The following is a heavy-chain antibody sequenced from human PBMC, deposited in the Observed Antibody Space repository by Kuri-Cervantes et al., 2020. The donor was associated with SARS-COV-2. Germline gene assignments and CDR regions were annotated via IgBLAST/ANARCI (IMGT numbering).Heavy chain of an antibody. CDR1: GFTFSSYA. V-gene: IGHV3-23*01. CDR2: ISGSGGST. D-gene: IGHD6-13*01. Sequence: GSLRLSCAASGFTFSSYAMSWVRQAPGKGLEWVSAISGSGGSTYYADSVKGRFTISRDNSKNTLYLQMNSLRAEDTAVYCCARSARAAGTYYYYGMGVWGQGTTVTVSS. CDR3: ARSARAAGTYYYYGMGV. J-gene: IGHJ6*02.